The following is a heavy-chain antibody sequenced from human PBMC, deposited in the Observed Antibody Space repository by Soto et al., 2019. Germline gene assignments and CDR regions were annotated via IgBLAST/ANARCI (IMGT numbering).Heavy chain of an antibody. CDR3: AADLVAGSGSLGH. V-gene: IGHV3-74*01. D-gene: IGHD3-10*01. CDR2: IRHDGADS. CDR1: GFTFSSGW. Sequence: GGSLRLSCAASGFTFSSGWMHWVRQDPGKGLQWVSRIRHDGADSNYADFVGGRFTISRDNTKNTLHLQMNSLRAEDTAVYFCAADLVAGSGSLGHWGQGTLVTVSS. J-gene: IGHJ4*02.